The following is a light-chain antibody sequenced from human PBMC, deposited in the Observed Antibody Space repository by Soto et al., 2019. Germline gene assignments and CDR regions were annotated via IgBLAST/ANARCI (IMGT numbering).Light chain of an antibody. J-gene: IGKJ4*01. CDR1: QSVSNY. CDR3: QQRYNWPLT. Sequence: EIVLRQSPATLSWSPGERATLSCTASQSVSNYLAWYQQKPGQAPRLFIYDASNRATGIPARFSGSGSGTDFTLTISSLEPEDFAVYYCQQRYNWPLTFGGGTKVAIK. V-gene: IGKV3-11*01. CDR2: DAS.